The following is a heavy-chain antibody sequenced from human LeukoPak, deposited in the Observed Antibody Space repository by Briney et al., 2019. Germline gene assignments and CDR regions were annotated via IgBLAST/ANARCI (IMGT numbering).Heavy chain of an antibody. Sequence: GGSLRLSCAASEFTFSSYSMNWVRQAPGKGLEWVSSISTSSSFIYYADSVTGRFTIFRDNAKNLLYLQISSLRPEDTAIYYCARGECGGTNCYDGIFDYWGQGTLVTVSS. J-gene: IGHJ4*02. CDR2: ISTSSSFI. CDR3: ARGECGGTNCYDGIFDY. V-gene: IGHV3-21*01. CDR1: EFTFSSYS. D-gene: IGHD2-2*01.